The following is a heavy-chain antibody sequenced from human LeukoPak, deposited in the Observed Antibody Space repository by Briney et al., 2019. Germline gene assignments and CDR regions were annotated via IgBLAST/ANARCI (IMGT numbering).Heavy chain of an antibody. D-gene: IGHD2-21*02. CDR1: GGSFSGHY. J-gene: IGHJ4*02. CDR3: ARSRTASLDY. V-gene: IGHV4-34*01. Sequence: SETLSLTCAIYGGSFSGHYWSWIRQPPGKGLEWIGEINHSGSTNYNPSLKSRVTISVDTSKNQFSLKLSSVTAADTAVYYCARSRTASLDYWGQGTLVTVSS. CDR2: INHSGST.